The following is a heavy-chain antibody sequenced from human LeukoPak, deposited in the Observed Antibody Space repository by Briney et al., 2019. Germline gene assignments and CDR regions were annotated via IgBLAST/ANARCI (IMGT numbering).Heavy chain of an antibody. J-gene: IGHJ6*03. CDR2: MNPNSGNT. D-gene: IGHD6-6*01. CDR1: GYTFTSYD. Sequence: GASVKVSCKASGYTFTSYDINWVRQATGQGLEWMGWMNPNSGNTGYAQKFQGRVTMTRNTSISTAYMELSSLRSEDTAVYYCAGGVHQLEDYYYMDVWGKGTTVTVSS. V-gene: IGHV1-8*01. CDR3: AGGVHQLEDYYYMDV.